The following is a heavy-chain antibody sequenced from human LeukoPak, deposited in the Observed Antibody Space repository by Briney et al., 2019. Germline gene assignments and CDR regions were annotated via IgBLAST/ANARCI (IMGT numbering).Heavy chain of an antibody. CDR2: IRGKIYGGTP. V-gene: IGHV3-49*04. CDR3: TRDQTPYY. J-gene: IGHJ4*02. CDR1: GSTFDDYA. Sequence: GGSLRLSCAASGSTFDDYAMHWVRQAPGKGLEWVGFIRGKIYGGTPEYAASVKGRVTISRDDSKGVACLQMNRLKTEDTAVYYCTRDQTPYYWGQGTLVTVAP.